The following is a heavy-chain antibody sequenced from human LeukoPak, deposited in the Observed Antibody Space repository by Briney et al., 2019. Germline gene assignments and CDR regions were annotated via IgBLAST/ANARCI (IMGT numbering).Heavy chain of an antibody. CDR1: GGSISSYY. CDR2: IYYSGST. D-gene: IGHD3-10*01. CDR3: ARDTSGELFDY. J-gene: IGHJ4*02. Sequence: SETLSLTCTVSGGSISSYYWSWIRQPPGKGLVWIGYIYYSGSTNYNPSLKSRVTISVDTSKNQFSLKLSSVTAADTAVYYCARDTSGELFDYWGQGTLVTVSS. V-gene: IGHV4-59*01.